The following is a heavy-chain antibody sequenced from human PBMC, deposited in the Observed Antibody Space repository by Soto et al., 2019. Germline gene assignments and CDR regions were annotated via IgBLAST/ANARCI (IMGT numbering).Heavy chain of an antibody. D-gene: IGHD6-13*01. J-gene: IGHJ5*02. CDR3: ARKDSSSWFNWFDP. Sequence: SVKVSFKASGGTFSSYAISWLRQAPGQGLEWMGGIIPIFGTANYAQKFQGRVTITADESTSTAYMELSSLRSEDTAVYYCARKDSSSWFNWFDPWGQGTLVTVS. V-gene: IGHV1-69*13. CDR1: GGTFSSYA. CDR2: IIPIFGTA.